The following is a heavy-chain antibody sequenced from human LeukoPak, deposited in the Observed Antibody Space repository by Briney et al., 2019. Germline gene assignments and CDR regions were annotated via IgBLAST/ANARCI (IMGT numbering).Heavy chain of an antibody. CDR2: ISGGSSNT. CDR1: GFTFSDYY. J-gene: IGHJ4*02. D-gene: IGHD3-16*02. Sequence: PGGSLRLSCAASGFTFSDYYLSWVRQAPGKGLEWVSYISGGSSNTNYADSVKGRFTISRDNAKNSLYLQMNSLRDEDTAVYYCARGGLSRFAYWGQGTLVTVSS. CDR3: ARGGLSRFAY. V-gene: IGHV3-11*06.